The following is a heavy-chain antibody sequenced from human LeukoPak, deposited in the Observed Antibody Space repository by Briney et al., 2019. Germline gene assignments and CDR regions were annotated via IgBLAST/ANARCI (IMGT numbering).Heavy chain of an antibody. J-gene: IGHJ6*02. CDR3: ATVPNPGWDYYYGMDV. D-gene: IGHD1-1*01. V-gene: IGHV1-24*01. CDR1: GYTLTELS. Sequence: VASVKVSCKVSGYTLTELSMHWVRQTPGKGLEWMGGFDPEDGETIYAQKFQGRVTMTEDTSTDTAYMELSSLRSEDTAVYYCATVPNPGWDYYYGMDVWGQGTTVTVSS. CDR2: FDPEDGET.